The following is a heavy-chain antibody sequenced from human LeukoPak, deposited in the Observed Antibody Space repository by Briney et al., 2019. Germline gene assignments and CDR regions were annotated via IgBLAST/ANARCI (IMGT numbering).Heavy chain of an antibody. V-gene: IGHV1-18*01. D-gene: IGHD4-11*01. CDR1: GYTFTSYG. CDR2: ISAYNGNT. J-gene: IGHJ4*02. Sequence: ASVKVSCKASGYTFTSYGISWVRQAPGQGLEWMGWISAYNGNTNYAQKLQGRVTMTTDTSTSTAYMELRSLRSDDTAVYYCARVVDHDYSDYYLDYWGQGTLVTVSS. CDR3: ARVVDHDYSDYYLDY.